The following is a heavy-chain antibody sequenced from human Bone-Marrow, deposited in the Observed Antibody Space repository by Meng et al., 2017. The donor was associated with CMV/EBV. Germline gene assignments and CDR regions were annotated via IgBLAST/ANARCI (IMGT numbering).Heavy chain of an antibody. CDR3: ARDSGYSYGSLGY. CDR1: GASISTYY. Sequence: LSCTVSGASISTYYWSWIRQPPGKGLEWIGYIYYSGTTNYNPSLKSRVTISADTSKNQFSLNLTSVTAADTAVYYCARDSGYSYGSLGYWGQGTLVTVSS. CDR2: IYYSGTT. D-gene: IGHD5-18*01. J-gene: IGHJ4*02. V-gene: IGHV4-59*01.